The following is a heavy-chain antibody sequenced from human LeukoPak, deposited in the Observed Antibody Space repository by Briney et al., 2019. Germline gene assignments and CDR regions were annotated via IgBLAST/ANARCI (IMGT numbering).Heavy chain of an antibody. V-gene: IGHV3-30*02. CDR3: AKEWAPSLDDSYYYYMDV. CDR1: GFTFSGRG. D-gene: IGHD3/OR15-3a*01. Sequence: PGGSLRLSCAAFGFTFSGRGMHWVRQAPGKGLEWVAFIRYDGSNKYYADSVRGRFTISRDNPKNTLYLLMNSLRADDTAVYYCAKEWAPSLDDSYYYYMDVWGKGTTVTISS. J-gene: IGHJ6*03. CDR2: IRYDGSNK.